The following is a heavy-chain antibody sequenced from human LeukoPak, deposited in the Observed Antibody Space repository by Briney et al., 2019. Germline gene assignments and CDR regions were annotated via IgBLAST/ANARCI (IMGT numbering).Heavy chain of an antibody. J-gene: IGHJ4*02. D-gene: IGHD3-22*01. CDR2: IKQDGSEK. Sequence: GGSLRLSCAASGFTFSSYAMSWVRQAPGKGLEWVANIKQDGSEKYYVDSVKGRFTISRDNAKNSLYLQMNSLRAEDTAVYYCARDNYYDSLWGQGTLVTVSS. CDR3: ARDNYYDSL. V-gene: IGHV3-7*01. CDR1: GFTFSSYA.